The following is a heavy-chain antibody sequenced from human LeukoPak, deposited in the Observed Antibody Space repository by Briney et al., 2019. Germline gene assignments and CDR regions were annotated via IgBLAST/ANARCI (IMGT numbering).Heavy chain of an antibody. D-gene: IGHD2-21*01. CDR3: ARGLVGAAVEGLCDY. J-gene: IGHJ4*02. V-gene: IGHV3-9*03. Sequence: GGSLRLSCAASGFTFNTYSMNWARQAPGKGLEWVSGISWNSGSIGYADSVKGRFTISRDNAKNSLYLQMNSLRSEDMAFYYCARGLVGAAVEGLCDYWGQGTLVTVSS. CDR2: ISWNSGSI. CDR1: GFTFNTYS.